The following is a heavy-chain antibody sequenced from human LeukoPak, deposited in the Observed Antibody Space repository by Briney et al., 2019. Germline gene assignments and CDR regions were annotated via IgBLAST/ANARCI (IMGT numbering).Heavy chain of an antibody. J-gene: IGHJ4*02. D-gene: IGHD3-22*01. CDR2: ISAYNGNT. CDR1: GYSFISYG. CDR3: ARYPTGSSGYYYATDY. Sequence: EASVKVSCKASGYSFISYGITWVRQAPGQGLEWMGWISAYNGNTNYAQKVQGRVNMTTDTSTSTAYMELRSLRSDDTAVYYCARYPTGSSGYYYATDYWGQGTLVTVSS. V-gene: IGHV1-18*01.